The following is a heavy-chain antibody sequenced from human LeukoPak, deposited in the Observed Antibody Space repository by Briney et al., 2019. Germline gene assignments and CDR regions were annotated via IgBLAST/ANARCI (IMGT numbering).Heavy chain of an antibody. J-gene: IGHJ4*02. CDR1: GYSISSGYY. Sequence: PSGTLSLTCAVSGYSISSGYYWGWIRQPPGKGLEWIGSIYHSGSTYYNPSLKSRVTISVDTSKNQFSLKLSSVTAADTAVYYCARGFLEDYYGSGAGYWGQGTLVTVSS. V-gene: IGHV4-38-2*01. D-gene: IGHD3-10*01. CDR2: IYHSGST. CDR3: ARGFLEDYYGSGAGY.